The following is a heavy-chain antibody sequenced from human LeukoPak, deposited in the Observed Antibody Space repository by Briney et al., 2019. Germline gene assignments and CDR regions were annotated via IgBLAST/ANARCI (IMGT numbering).Heavy chain of an antibody. CDR2: IYHSGST. V-gene: IGHV4-4*02. J-gene: IGHJ4*02. Sequence: SGTLSLTCAVSGGSISSSNWWSWVRQPPGKGLEWIGEIYHSGSTNYNPSLKSRVTISVDKSKNQFSLKLSSVTAADTAVYYCARDYYDSSGYYFFDYWGQGTLVTVSS. CDR3: ARDYYDSSGYYFFDY. CDR1: GGSISSSNW. D-gene: IGHD3-22*01.